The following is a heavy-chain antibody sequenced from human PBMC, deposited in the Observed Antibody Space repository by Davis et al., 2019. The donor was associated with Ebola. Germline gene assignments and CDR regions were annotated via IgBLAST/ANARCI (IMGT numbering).Heavy chain of an antibody. CDR1: GGSMEDYY. CDR2: IFYSGST. J-gene: IGHJ4*02. CDR3: ARHFAASYGDPMYYFDY. V-gene: IGHV4-59*08. D-gene: IGHD4-17*01. Sequence: MPSETLSLTCTVSGGSMEDYYWSWIRQSPGKGLEWIGYIFYSGSTNYNPSLKSRVSMSLGTSKNHFSLRLTSMTAADTAVYFYARHFAASYGDPMYYFDYWGQGTLVTVSS.